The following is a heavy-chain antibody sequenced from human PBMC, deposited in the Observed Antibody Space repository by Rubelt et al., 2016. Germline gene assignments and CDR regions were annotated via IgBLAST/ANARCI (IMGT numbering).Heavy chain of an antibody. J-gene: IGHJ3*02. CDR3: ARVHYYDSSGYPDAFDI. CDR2: ITNSGSII. V-gene: IGHV3-11*04. Sequence: GGGLEWVSYITNSGSIIYYADSVKGRFPISRDNAKNSLYLQMKSLRAEDTAVYYCARVHYYDSSGYPDAFDIWGQGTMVTVSS. D-gene: IGHD3-22*01.